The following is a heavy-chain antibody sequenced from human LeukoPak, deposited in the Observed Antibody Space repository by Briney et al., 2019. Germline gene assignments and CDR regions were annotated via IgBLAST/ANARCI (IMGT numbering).Heavy chain of an antibody. CDR3: ARYSYGYETDDY. CDR2: IYYSGST. D-gene: IGHD5-18*01. V-gene: IGHV4-59*12. CDR1: GGSISSYY. Sequence: SETLSLTCTVSGGSISSYYWSWIRQPPGKGLEWIGYIYYSGSTNYNPSLKRGVTISLDTSKNQFSLKLSSVTAADTAVYYCARYSYGYETDDYWGQGTLVTVSS. J-gene: IGHJ4*02.